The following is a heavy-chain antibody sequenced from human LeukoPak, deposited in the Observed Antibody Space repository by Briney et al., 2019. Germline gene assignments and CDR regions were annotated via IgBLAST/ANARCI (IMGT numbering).Heavy chain of an antibody. CDR2: INWNGGST. Sequence: GGSLIFCSAASGFTIDDYSMSWVRQAPGKGLEWVSGINWNGGSTGYADFVRGRFTISRDNAKNSLYLQMNSLRAEETALYYCARHPVAGRLGAFDILGQGTMATDCS. V-gene: IGHV3-20*04. CDR1: GFTIDDYS. J-gene: IGHJ3*02. D-gene: IGHD6-19*01. CDR3: ARHPVAGRLGAFDI.